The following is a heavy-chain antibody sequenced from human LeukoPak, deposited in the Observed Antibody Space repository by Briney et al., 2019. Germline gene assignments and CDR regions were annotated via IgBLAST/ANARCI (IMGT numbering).Heavy chain of an antibody. J-gene: IGHJ6*03. D-gene: IGHD2-2*01. Sequence: PGGSLRLSCAASGFTFSTYSMNWVRQAPGKGLEWLSFISGSSSTIYYADSVKGRFTISRDNAKNSLYLQMNSLRAEDTAVYYCARDGVGVPAAIGYYYMDVWGKGTTVTVSS. CDR2: ISGSSSTI. CDR3: ARDGVGVPAAIGYYYMDV. V-gene: IGHV3-48*01. CDR1: GFTFSTYS.